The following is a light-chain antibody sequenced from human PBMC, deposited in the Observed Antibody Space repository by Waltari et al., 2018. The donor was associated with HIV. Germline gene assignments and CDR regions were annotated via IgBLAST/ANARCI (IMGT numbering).Light chain of an antibody. Sequence: QSALTQPASVSGSPGQSITISCTGTSSDVGGSNHVSCYNQHPGKAPKLMIFEVSNRPSGVSNRFSGSKSVNTASLTISGLQAEDEADYYCSSYTTRSTPDPNWVFGGGTKLTVL. CDR3: SSYTTRSTPDPNWV. CDR2: EVS. CDR1: SSDVGGSNH. V-gene: IGLV2-14*01. J-gene: IGLJ3*02.